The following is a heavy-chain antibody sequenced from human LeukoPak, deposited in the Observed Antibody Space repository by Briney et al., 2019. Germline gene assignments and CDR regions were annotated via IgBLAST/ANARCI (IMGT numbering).Heavy chain of an antibody. CDR3: ARDQYYYDSSGYYSRHFDY. Sequence: GGSLRLSCAASGFTFSNYWMSWVRQAPGKGLEWVANIKEDGSEKYYVDSVEGRFTISRDNAKNSLYMQMDSLRADDTAVYYCARDQYYYDSSGYYSRHFDYWGQGTLVTVSS. CDR2: IKEDGSEK. D-gene: IGHD3-22*01. J-gene: IGHJ4*02. V-gene: IGHV3-7*05. CDR1: GFTFSNYW.